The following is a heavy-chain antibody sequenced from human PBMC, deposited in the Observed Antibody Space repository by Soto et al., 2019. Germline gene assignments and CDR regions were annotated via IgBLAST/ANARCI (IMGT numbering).Heavy chain of an antibody. CDR1: GFIFNNYA. V-gene: IGHV3-23*01. Sequence: EVQLLESGGGLVQRGGSLRLSCAASGFIFNNYAMTWVRQAPGKGLEWVARVSGRGGSAYYADSVKGRLTISRDNSNNTLYLQMTNVRYEDTAVYYCVRRAGGAVVWYYDLWGRGTLVSVFS. CDR2: VSGRGGSA. J-gene: IGHJ2*01. CDR3: VRRAGGAVVWYYDL. D-gene: IGHD2-21*01.